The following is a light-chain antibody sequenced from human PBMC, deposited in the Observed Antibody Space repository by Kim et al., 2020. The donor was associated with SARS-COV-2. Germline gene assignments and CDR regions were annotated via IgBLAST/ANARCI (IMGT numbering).Light chain of an antibody. Sequence: SSELTQDPAVSVALGQTVRITCQGDSLRSYYASWYQQKPGQAPVPVIYGKNNRPSGIPDRFSGSSSGNTASLTITGAQAEDEADYSCNSRDSSGNHVVFG. V-gene: IGLV3-19*01. CDR1: SLRSYY. CDR2: GKN. J-gene: IGLJ2*01. CDR3: NSRDSSGNHVV.